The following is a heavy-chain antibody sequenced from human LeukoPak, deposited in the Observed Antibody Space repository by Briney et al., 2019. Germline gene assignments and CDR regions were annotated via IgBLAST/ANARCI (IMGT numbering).Heavy chain of an antibody. D-gene: IGHD3-9*01. J-gene: IGHJ6*03. CDR1: GFTFSSYG. CDR2: IRFDGTNK. Sequence: GGSLRLSCAASGFTFSSYGMHWVRQAPGKGLEWVSFIRFDGTNKYYADSVKGRSTISRDNSKNTLYLQMNSLRAEDTAVYYCARDKGYDILTGNNYYYYYMDVWGKGTTVTVSS. CDR3: ARDKGYDILTGNNYYYYYMDV. V-gene: IGHV3-30*02.